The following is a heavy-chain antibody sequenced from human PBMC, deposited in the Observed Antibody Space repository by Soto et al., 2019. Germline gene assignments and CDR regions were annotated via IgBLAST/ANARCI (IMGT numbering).Heavy chain of an antibody. Sequence: PSDTLSLTCSVSGGSIRSNIYYWGWIRHPPGQGLEWIATVHYSGSTYYTPSLKNRVTISADTSNNQFSLSLNSVTAADTSVYYCARQHYYDSSGYYTWNWGQGTRVTVS. CDR2: VHYSGST. J-gene: IGHJ4*02. CDR1: GGSIRSNIYY. V-gene: IGHV4-39*01. D-gene: IGHD3-22*01. CDR3: ARQHYYDSSGYYTWN.